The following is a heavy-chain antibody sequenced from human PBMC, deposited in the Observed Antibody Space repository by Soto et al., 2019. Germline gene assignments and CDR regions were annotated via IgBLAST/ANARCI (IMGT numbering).Heavy chain of an antibody. J-gene: IGHJ5*02. V-gene: IGHV1-69*02. Sequence: QVQLVQSGAEVKKPGSSVKVSCKASGGTFSSYTISWVRQAPGQGLEWMGRIIPILGIANYAQKFQGRVTVTADKSTSTDYVERCSLKPEATAENYFARRRVRGGWFARWGQGTLVTASS. CDR2: IIPILGIA. D-gene: IGHD3-10*01. CDR3: ARRRVRGGWFAR. CDR1: GGTFSSYT.